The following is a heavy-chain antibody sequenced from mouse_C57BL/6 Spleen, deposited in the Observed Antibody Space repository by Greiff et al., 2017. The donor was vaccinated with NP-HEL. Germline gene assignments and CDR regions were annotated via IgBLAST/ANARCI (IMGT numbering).Heavy chain of an antibody. D-gene: IGHD1-1*01. V-gene: IGHV3-6*01. CDR2: ISYDGSN. Sequence: EVKLVESGPGLVKPSQSLSLTCSVTGYSITSGYYWNWIRQFPGNKLEWMGYISYDGSNNYNPSLKNRISITRDTSKNQFFLKLNSVTTEDTATYYCARGEDYYGSSHFDYWGQGTTLTVSS. CDR1: GYSITSGYY. J-gene: IGHJ2*01. CDR3: ARGEDYYGSSHFDY.